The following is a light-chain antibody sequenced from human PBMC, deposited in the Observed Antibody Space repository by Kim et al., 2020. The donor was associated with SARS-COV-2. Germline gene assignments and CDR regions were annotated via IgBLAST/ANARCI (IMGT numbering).Light chain of an antibody. CDR3: QQRSNWPPFT. J-gene: IGKJ4*01. CDR1: QSVSSY. Sequence: EIVLTQSPATLSLSPGERATLSCRASQSVSSYLAWYQQKPGQAPRLLIYDASNRATGIPARFSGSGSGTAFTLTISSLEPEDFAVYYCQQRSNWPPFTFGGGTKVDIK. V-gene: IGKV3-11*01. CDR2: DAS.